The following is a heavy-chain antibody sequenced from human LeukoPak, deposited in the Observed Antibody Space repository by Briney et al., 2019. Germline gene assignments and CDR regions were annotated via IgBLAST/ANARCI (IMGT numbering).Heavy chain of an antibody. Sequence: ASVKVSCKASGGTFSSYAISWVRQAPGQGREWMGWINPNSGGTNYAQKFQGRVTMTRDTSISTAYMELSRLRSDDTAVYYCAREVRGVPGQGFDPWGQGTLVTVSS. CDR3: AREVRGVPGQGFDP. J-gene: IGHJ5*02. D-gene: IGHD3-10*01. CDR2: INPNSGGT. V-gene: IGHV1-2*02. CDR1: GGTFSSYA.